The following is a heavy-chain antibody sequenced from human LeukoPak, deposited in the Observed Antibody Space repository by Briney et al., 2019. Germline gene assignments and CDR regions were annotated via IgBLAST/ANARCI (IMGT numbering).Heavy chain of an antibody. J-gene: IGHJ6*03. Sequence: GASVKVSCKASGYTFTSYYMHWVRQAPGQGLEWMGIINPSGGSTSYAQKFQGRVTMTRDTSTSTVYMELSSLRSEDTAVYYCARGRFTMVRRVRSYYMDVWGKGTTVTVSS. CDR1: GYTFTSYY. V-gene: IGHV1-46*01. CDR2: INPSGGST. D-gene: IGHD3-10*01. CDR3: ARGRFTMVRRVRSYYMDV.